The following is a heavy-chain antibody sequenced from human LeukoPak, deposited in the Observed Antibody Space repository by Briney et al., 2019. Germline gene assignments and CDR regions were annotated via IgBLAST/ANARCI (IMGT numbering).Heavy chain of an antibody. D-gene: IGHD5-18*01. J-gene: IGHJ4*02. CDR1: GFSVSNNY. CDR2: IYSGGTT. CDR3: ARLYSYAFDY. Sequence: PGGSLRLSCAVSGFSVSNNYMSWVRQAPGKGLEWVSVIYSGGTTYYADSVKGRFTISRGNSKNTLYLQMNSLRGEDTALYYCARLYSYAFDYWGQGTLVTVPS. V-gene: IGHV3-53*01.